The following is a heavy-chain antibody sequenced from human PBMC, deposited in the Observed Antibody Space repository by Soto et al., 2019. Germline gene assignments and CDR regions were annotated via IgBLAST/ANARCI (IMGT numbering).Heavy chain of an antibody. CDR3: TPTYYYDSSGYYEEPFDY. CDR1: GFPFSNAW. Sequence: EVQLVESGGGLVKPGGSLRLSCAASGFPFSNAWMSWVRQAPGKGLEWVGRIKGKTDVGTTDYAAPVNGRFTISRDDSKNTLYLQMNSLKTEDTAVYYCTPTYYYDSSGYYEEPFDYWCQGTLVTVSS. CDR2: IKGKTDVGTT. D-gene: IGHD3-22*01. V-gene: IGHV3-15*01. J-gene: IGHJ4*02.